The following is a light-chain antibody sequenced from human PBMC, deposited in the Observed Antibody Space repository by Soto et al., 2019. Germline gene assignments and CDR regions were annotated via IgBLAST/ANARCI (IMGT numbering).Light chain of an antibody. CDR3: QQYNRYSRT. V-gene: IGKV1-5*03. J-gene: IGKJ1*01. CDR1: QSISSW. CDR2: KAS. Sequence: IQMTQSPSTLSASVGDRVTITCRASQSISSWLAWYQQKPGKAPKLLIYKASSLESGVPSRFSGSGSGTEFTLTISSLQPDDFATYYCQQYNRYSRTFGQGTK.